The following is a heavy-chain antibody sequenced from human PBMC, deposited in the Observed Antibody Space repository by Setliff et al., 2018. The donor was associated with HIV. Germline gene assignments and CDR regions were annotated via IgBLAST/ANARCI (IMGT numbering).Heavy chain of an antibody. CDR1: GGSFSGYY. V-gene: IGHV4-30-4*08. CDR2: IYYTGST. D-gene: IGHD4-17*01. CDR3: VRDDYGYNGKGFDY. J-gene: IGHJ4*02. Sequence: SETLSLTCAVYGGSFSGYYWSWIRQPPGKGLEWIGYIYYTGSTYYNPSLKSRLTISIDTSNNQISLRLSSVTAADTAMYYCVRDDYGYNGKGFDYWGPGTLVTVSS.